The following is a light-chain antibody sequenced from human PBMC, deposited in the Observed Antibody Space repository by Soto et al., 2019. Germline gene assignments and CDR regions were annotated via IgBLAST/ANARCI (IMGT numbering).Light chain of an antibody. CDR2: EVS. V-gene: IGLV2-14*01. CDR3: SSYTSSSTLEGV. Sequence: QSVLTQPPSVSGSPGHSVTISCIGTSSDIGAFNYVSWHQQRPGRAPRLIIYEVSNRPSGVSNRFSGSKSGNTASLTISGLQAEDEADYYCSSYTSSSTLEGVFGGGTKLTVL. CDR1: SSDIGAFNY. J-gene: IGLJ2*01.